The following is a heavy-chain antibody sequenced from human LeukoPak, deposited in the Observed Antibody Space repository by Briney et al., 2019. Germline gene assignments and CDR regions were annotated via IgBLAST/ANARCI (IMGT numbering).Heavy chain of an antibody. V-gene: IGHV1-69*13. CDR1: GGTFSSYA. D-gene: IGHD6-19*01. Sequence: SVKVSCKASGGTFSSYAISWVRQAPGQGLEWMGGIIPIFGTANYAQKFQGRVTITADESTSTAYMELSSLRSDDTAVYYCARDGGIAVAEDAFDIWGQGTMVTVSS. CDR2: IIPIFGTA. J-gene: IGHJ3*02. CDR3: ARDGGIAVAEDAFDI.